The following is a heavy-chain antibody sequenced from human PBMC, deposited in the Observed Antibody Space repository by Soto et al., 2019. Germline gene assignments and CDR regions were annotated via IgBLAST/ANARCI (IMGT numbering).Heavy chain of an antibody. D-gene: IGHD6-13*01. V-gene: IGHV4-31*03. J-gene: IGHJ6*02. Sequence: SETLSLTCTVSGGSISSGGYYWSWIRQHPGKGLEWIGYIYYSGSTYYNPSLKSRVTISVDTSKNQFSLKLSSVTAADTAVHYCARDARIAAAGSYYYGMDVWGQGTTVTVSS. CDR2: IYYSGST. CDR3: ARDARIAAAGSYYYGMDV. CDR1: GGSISSGGYY.